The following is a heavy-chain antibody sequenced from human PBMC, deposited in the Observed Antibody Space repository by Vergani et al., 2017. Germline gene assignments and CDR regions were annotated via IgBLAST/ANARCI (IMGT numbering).Heavy chain of an antibody. Sequence: QVQLQESGPGLVTPSQTLSLTCTVSGGSINSHNYYWSWIRQPAGKGLEWIGRIHTSGRTNYNPSLKSRVTMSEDTSKNQFSLNLTSVTAADTAVYFCARGSCLCGGCYKPLFYYWGQGILVTVSS. J-gene: IGHJ4*02. CDR3: ARGSCLCGGCYKPLFYY. CDR2: IHTSGRT. V-gene: IGHV4-61*02. CDR1: GGSINSHNYY. D-gene: IGHD2-21*01.